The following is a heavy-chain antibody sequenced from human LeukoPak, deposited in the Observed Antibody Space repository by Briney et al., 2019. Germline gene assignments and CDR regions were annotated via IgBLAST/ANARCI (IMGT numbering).Heavy chain of an antibody. Sequence: GGSLRLSCAASGFTFSTYRMSWVRQAPGKGLEWVSSISSSSSYIFNADSVKGRFTISRDNAKNSLYLQMNSLRAEDTAVYYCARDLVGYYDSSGYYLSAFDIWGQGTMVTVSS. V-gene: IGHV3-21*01. D-gene: IGHD3-22*01. CDR2: ISSSSSYI. CDR1: GFTFSTYR. J-gene: IGHJ3*02. CDR3: ARDLVGYYDSSGYYLSAFDI.